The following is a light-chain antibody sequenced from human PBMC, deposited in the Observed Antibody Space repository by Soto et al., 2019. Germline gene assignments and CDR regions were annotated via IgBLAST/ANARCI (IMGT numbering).Light chain of an antibody. Sequence: QSVLTQPPSVSGAPGQRVTISGTGSSSNIGAGYDVHWYQQLPGTAPKLLIYGNSNRPSGVPDRFSGSKSGTSASLAITGLQAEDEADYYCQSYDSSLSGSYVFGPGTQLTVL. V-gene: IGLV1-40*01. CDR3: QSYDSSLSGSYV. J-gene: IGLJ1*01. CDR2: GNS. CDR1: SSNIGAGYD.